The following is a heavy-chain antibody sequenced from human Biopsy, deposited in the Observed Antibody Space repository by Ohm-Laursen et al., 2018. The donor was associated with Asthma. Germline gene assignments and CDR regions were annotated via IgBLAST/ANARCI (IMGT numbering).Heavy chain of an antibody. Sequence: SETLSLTCTVSYGSITSGGYYWTWIRQHPGKGLEWIGFIYYSGSTYYNPSLKSRVSISIDTSKNQFSLKLSSVTAADTAVYYCARRIVVPPGALDYWGQGTLVTVSS. J-gene: IGHJ4*02. D-gene: IGHD2-15*01. V-gene: IGHV4-31*03. CDR2: IYYSGST. CDR1: YGSITSGGYY. CDR3: ARRIVVPPGALDY.